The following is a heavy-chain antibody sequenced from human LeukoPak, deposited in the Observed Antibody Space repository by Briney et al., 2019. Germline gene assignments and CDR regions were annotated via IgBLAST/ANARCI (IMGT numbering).Heavy chain of an antibody. CDR2: ISSSGSTI. CDR1: GFTFSSYE. J-gene: IGHJ6*03. Sequence: GGSLRLSCAASGFTFSSYEMNWVRQAPGKGLEWVSYISSSGSTIYYADSVKGRFTISRDNAKNSLYLQMNSLRAEDTAVYYCARLFPQLAVADWYYYYYYMDVWGKGTTVTISS. CDR3: ARLFPQLAVADWYYYYYYMDV. D-gene: IGHD6-19*01. V-gene: IGHV3-48*03.